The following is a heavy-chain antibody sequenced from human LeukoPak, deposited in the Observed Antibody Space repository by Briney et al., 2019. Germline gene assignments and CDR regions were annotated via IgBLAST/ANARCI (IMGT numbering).Heavy chain of an antibody. V-gene: IGHV5-51*01. Sequence: GESLKISCKGSGYSFTSYWIGWVRQMPGKGLEWMGIIYPGDSDTRYSPSFQGQVTISADKSISTAYLQWSSLKASDTAMYYCARQPRYSYGPDYFDSWGQGTLVTVSS. J-gene: IGHJ4*02. CDR3: ARQPRYSYGPDYFDS. D-gene: IGHD5-18*01. CDR1: GYSFTSYW. CDR2: IYPGDSDT.